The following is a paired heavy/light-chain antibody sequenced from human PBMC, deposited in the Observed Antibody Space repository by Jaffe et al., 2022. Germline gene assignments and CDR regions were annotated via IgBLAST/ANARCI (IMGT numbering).Light chain of an antibody. J-gene: IGLJ2*01. CDR1: VLAKKY. V-gene: IGLV3-27*01. Sequence: SYELTQPSSVSVSPGQTARITCSGDVLAKKYARWFQQKPGQAPVLVIYKDSERPSGIPERFSGSSSGTTVTLTISGAQVEDEADYYCYSAADNNVVFGGGTKLTVL. CDR2: KDS. CDR3: YSAADNNVV.
Heavy chain of an antibody. CDR2: ISAYNGNT. CDR3: ARDSPYDFWSGTYYYYMDV. Sequence: QVQLVQSGAEVKKPGASVKVSCKASGYTFTSYGISWVRQAPGQGLEWMGWISAYNGNTNYAQKLQGRVTMTTDTSTSTAYMELRSLRSDDTAVYYCARDSPYDFWSGTYYYYMDVWGKGTTVTVSS. D-gene: IGHD3-3*01. J-gene: IGHJ6*03. V-gene: IGHV1-18*01. CDR1: GYTFTSYG.